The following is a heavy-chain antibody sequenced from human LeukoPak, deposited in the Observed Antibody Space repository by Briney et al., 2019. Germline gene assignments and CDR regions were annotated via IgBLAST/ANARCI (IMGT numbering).Heavy chain of an antibody. CDR1: GFTFSSYA. V-gene: IGHV3-23*01. Sequence: PGGSLRLSCAASGFTFSSYAMSWVRQAPGKGLEWVSAISGSGGSTYYADSVKGRFTISRDNSKNTLYLQMNSLRAEDTAVYYCAKGNTFRYSSSELDYWGQGTLVTVSS. CDR3: AKGNTFRYSSSELDY. CDR2: ISGSGGST. J-gene: IGHJ4*02. D-gene: IGHD6-13*01.